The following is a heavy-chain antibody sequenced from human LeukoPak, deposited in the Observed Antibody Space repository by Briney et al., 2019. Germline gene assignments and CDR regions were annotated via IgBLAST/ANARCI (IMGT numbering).Heavy chain of an antibody. Sequence: GGSLRLSCAASGFTLSSYAMSWVRQAPGKGLEWVSAISGSGGSTYYADSVKGRFTISRDNSKNTLYLQMNSLRAEDTAVYYCAKGFDFWSGYYFYYWGQGSLVTVSS. V-gene: IGHV3-23*01. CDR2: ISGSGGST. J-gene: IGHJ4*02. CDR3: AKGFDFWSGYYFYY. D-gene: IGHD3-3*01. CDR1: GFTLSSYA.